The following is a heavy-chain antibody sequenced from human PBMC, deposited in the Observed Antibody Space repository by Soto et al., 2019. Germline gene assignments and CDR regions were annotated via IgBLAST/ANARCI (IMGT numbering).Heavy chain of an antibody. D-gene: IGHD1-26*01. CDR1: GYTFTSYD. J-gene: IGHJ6*02. CDR2: MNPNSANT. CDR3: AREWVRGMDV. Sequence: QVQLVQSGAEVKKPGASVKVSCKASGYTFTSYDINWVRQATGQGLEWMGWMNPNSANTGYAQKFXXRVTMTRNTSISTAYMELRRLSSEDTAVYYCAREWVRGMDVWGQGTTVTVSS. V-gene: IGHV1-8*01.